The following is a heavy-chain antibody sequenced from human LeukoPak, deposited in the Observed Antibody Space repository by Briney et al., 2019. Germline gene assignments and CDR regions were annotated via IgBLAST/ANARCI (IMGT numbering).Heavy chain of an antibody. Sequence: PSETLSLTCTVSGGSMSSYYWTWIRQPPGKGLEWIGYIYYTGNTNYNPSLKSRVAISAGTSKNHFSLKLNPVTAADTAVYYCARRPRATVRGDYFDYWGQGNLVTVSS. CDR2: IYYTGNT. CDR3: ARRPRATVRGDYFDY. D-gene: IGHD3-10*01. CDR1: GGSMSSYY. V-gene: IGHV4-59*08. J-gene: IGHJ4*02.